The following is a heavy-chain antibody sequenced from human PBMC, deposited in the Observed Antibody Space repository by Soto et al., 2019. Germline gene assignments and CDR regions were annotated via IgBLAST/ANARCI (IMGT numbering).Heavy chain of an antibody. Sequence: SVKVSCKASGGTFSSYAISWVRQAPGQGLEWMGGIIPIFGTANYAQKFQGRVTITADESTSTAYMELSSLRSEDTAVYYCARDLYYYDSSGPIGDAFDIWGQGTMVT. V-gene: IGHV1-69*13. J-gene: IGHJ3*02. CDR1: GGTFSSYA. CDR2: IIPIFGTA. CDR3: ARDLYYYDSSGPIGDAFDI. D-gene: IGHD3-22*01.